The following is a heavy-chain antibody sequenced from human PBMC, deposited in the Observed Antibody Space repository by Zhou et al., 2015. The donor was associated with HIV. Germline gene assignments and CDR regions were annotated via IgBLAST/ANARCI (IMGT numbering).Heavy chain of an antibody. J-gene: IGHJ6*02. CDR2: IIPIFATA. D-gene: IGHD2-2*01. Sequence: QVQLVQSGAEVKKPGSSVKVSCKASGGTFSTYAISWVRQAPGQGLEWMGGIIPIFATANYAQKFQGRVTITADESTSTAYMELSSLRSDDTAVYYCARGLSDAIGFCSSVSCHEGVTRRNYYYGMAVWGQGTTVTVSS. V-gene: IGHV1-69*12. CDR1: GGTFSTYA. CDR3: ARGLSDAIGFCSSVSCHEGVTRRNYYYGMAV.